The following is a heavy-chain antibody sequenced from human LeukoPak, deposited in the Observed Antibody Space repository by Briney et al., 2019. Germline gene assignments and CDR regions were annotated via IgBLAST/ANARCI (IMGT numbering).Heavy chain of an antibody. V-gene: IGHV3-30*19. CDR1: GFTFRSYA. D-gene: IGHD6-13*01. Sequence: GGSLRLSCAASGFTFRSYAMHWVRQAPGKGLEWVTVIANDGRDKKYADSVRGRFTISRDNSKNTVYLQMDSLRVEDMAVYYCAKDSKITSADYYFDYWGLGTLVTVSS. J-gene: IGHJ4*02. CDR3: AKDSKITSADYYFDY. CDR2: IANDGRDK.